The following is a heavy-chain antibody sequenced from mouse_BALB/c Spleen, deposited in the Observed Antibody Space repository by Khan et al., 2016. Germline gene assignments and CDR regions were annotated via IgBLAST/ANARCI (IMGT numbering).Heavy chain of an antibody. Sequence: IQLVQSGHDLVKPGASVKISCKASGYSFTGYYMHWVKQSHGKSLEWIGRVNPNNGGATYNPKFKGKAILTVDKSSSTAYMEFRSLTSEDSAVYYGLRDAMDYWGQGTSVTVSS. D-gene: IGHD1-1*01. CDR3: LRDAMDY. CDR1: GYSFTGYY. CDR2: VNPNNGGA. J-gene: IGHJ4*01. V-gene: IGHV1-18*01.